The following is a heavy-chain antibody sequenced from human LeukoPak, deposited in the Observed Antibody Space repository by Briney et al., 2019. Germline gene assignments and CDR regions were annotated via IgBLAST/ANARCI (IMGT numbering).Heavy chain of an antibody. D-gene: IGHD3-16*01. CDR1: GFTFSSYA. V-gene: IGHV3-30-3*01. Sequence: GGSLRLSCAASGFTFSSYAMHWVRQAPGKGLECVAVISYDGSNKYYADSVKGRFTISRDNSKNTLYLQMNSLRAEDTAVYYCARGILGWGSGWFDPWGQGTLVTVSS. CDR2: ISYDGSNK. CDR3: ARGILGWGSGWFDP. J-gene: IGHJ5*02.